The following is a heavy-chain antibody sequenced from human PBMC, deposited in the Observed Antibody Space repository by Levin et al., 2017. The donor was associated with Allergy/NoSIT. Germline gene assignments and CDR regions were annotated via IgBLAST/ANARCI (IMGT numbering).Heavy chain of an antibody. CDR2: IYLSGST. Sequence: SETLSLTCAVSGGSISSGGYSWSWIRQPPGKGLEWIGNIYLSGSTNDNPSLKSRVTMSVDRSKHQFSLKLSYVTAADTAVYYCARVAGYSYGYYFDYWGPGNLVTVSS. J-gene: IGHJ4*02. CDR3: ARVAGYSYGYYFDY. CDR1: GGSISSGGYS. D-gene: IGHD5-18*01. V-gene: IGHV4-30-2*01.